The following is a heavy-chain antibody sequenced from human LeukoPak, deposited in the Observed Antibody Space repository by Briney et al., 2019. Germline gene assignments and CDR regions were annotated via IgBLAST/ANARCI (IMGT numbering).Heavy chain of an antibody. J-gene: IGHJ5*02. V-gene: IGHV3-21*01. CDR1: GFTFSSNS. CDR3: ARTGRDPYYYDSSGYTDDNWFDP. CDR2: ISSSSSYI. D-gene: IGHD3-22*01. Sequence: GGSLRLSCAASGFTFSSNSMNWVRQAPGKGLEWVSSISSSSSYIYYADSVKGRFTISRDNAKNSLYLQMNSLRGEDTAVYYCARTGRDPYYYDSSGYTDDNWFDPWGQGTLVTVSS.